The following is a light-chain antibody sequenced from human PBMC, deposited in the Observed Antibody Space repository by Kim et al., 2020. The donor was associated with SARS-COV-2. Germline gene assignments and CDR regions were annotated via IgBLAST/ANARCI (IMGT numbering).Light chain of an antibody. CDR3: SSFTTSTPHV. Sequence: QSALTQPASVSASLGQSITISCTGTSSDIGGYNFVSWYQQHPGRAPKLMIYDVSHRPSGVSNRFSGSKSGSTASLTISGLQAEDEADYYCSSFTTSTPHVFGYWTKVTVL. J-gene: IGLJ1*01. CDR2: DVS. V-gene: IGLV2-14*03. CDR1: SSDIGGYNF.